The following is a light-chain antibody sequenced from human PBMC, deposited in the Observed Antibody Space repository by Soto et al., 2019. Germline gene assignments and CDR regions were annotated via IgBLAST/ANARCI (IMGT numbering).Light chain of an antibody. Sequence: DIQMTQSPSSLSASVGERVTITCRASQSINTLLAWIQQKPGKAPKSLIYGASSLQSEVPSKFIRSRSGTDFTLTISSLQPEDFATYYCQQYYTYPLTFGGGTTVEIK. CDR1: QSINTL. J-gene: IGKJ4*01. CDR2: GAS. V-gene: IGKV1-16*02. CDR3: QQYYTYPLT.